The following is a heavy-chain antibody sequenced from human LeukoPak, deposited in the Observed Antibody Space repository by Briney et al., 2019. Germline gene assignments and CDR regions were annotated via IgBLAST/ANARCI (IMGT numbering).Heavy chain of an antibody. D-gene: IGHD2-21*02. V-gene: IGHV1-2*02. CDR3: ARGGYCGGDCYYQFDY. CDR1: GYTFTDYY. J-gene: IGHJ4*02. CDR2: IKPNSGVT. Sequence: ASVNVSCKASGYTFTDYYMHWVRQPPGQGLEWMGWIKPNSGVTNYAQKFQDRVTMTRDTSISTAYMELSRLRSDDTAVYYCARGGYCGGDCYYQFDYWGQGTLVTVSS.